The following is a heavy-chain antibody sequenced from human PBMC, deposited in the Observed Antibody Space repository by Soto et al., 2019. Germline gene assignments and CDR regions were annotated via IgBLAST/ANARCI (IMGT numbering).Heavy chain of an antibody. V-gene: IGHV3-30*18. CDR3: AKEYGSTWIDH. CDR1: GFTFSTYG. CDR2: MSYDGTKE. Sequence: GGSLRLSCAASGFTFSTYGMHWVRQAPGKGLEWVAAMSYDGTKEYYVDSVKGRFTISRDNSRNTLFLQLNSLRDEDTAVYYCAKEYGSTWIDHWGQGTLVTVSS. J-gene: IGHJ4*02. D-gene: IGHD6-13*01.